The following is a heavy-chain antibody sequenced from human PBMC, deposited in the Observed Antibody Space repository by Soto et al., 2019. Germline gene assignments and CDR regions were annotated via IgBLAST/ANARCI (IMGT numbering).Heavy chain of an antibody. Sequence: QVQLVKSGAEVKKTASSVKVYCKACGGTFSTYTITWVRQAPGQGLEWMGRIIPIIGRINYAQKFQGRVTISADKFTGTAYVELTGLRSDDTAVYYCAGDPDSHYNDSHASSYPWGQGTLVTVSS. D-gene: IGHD4-4*01. CDR1: GGTFSTYT. V-gene: IGHV1-69*08. J-gene: IGHJ5*02. CDR3: AGDPDSHYNDSHASSYP. CDR2: IIPIIGRI.